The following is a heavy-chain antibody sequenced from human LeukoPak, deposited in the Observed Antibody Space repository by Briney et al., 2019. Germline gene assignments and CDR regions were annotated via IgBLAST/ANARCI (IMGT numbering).Heavy chain of an antibody. J-gene: IGHJ2*01. V-gene: IGHV4-39*01. CDR2: IYYSGST. D-gene: IGHD6-19*01. CDR3: ARHKEDCQNRSGLNCCYVYL. Sequence: SETLPLNCTVSGHSVKSDSYYCGWIRQPPGKGLEWIGTIYYSGSTYYNPSLKSRVAIPVHTSKNQFSVKSSSATAADTAVYYGARHKEDCQNRSGLNCCYVYLWGSGTLVTVSS. CDR1: GHSVKSDSYY.